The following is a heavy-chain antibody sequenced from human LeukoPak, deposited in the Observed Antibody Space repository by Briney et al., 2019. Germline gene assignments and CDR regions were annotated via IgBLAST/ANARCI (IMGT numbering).Heavy chain of an antibody. CDR2: ISGSGGST. V-gene: IGHV3-23*01. CDR3: AKGPKQQLVGSRGKYFDY. Sequence: LAGGSLRLSCAASGFTFSSFAMSWVRQAPGKGLEWVSFISGSGGSTHYADSVKGRFTISRDNSKNTLYLQMNSLRADDTAVYYCAKGPKQQLVGSRGKYFDYWGQGTLVTVSS. CDR1: GFTFSSFA. D-gene: IGHD6-13*01. J-gene: IGHJ4*02.